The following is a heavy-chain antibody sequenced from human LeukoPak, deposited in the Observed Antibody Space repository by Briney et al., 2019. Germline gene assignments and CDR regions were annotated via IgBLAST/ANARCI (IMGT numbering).Heavy chain of an antibody. CDR2: INPNSGGT. CDR3: ARDAAHIVLMVYATSYYMDV. V-gene: IGHV1-2*02. CDR1: GYTFTGYY. J-gene: IGHJ6*03. D-gene: IGHD2-8*01. Sequence: GASVKVSCKASGYTFTGYYIHWVRQAPGQGLEWMGWINPNSGGTNYAQKFQGRVTMTRDTSISTAYMELSRLRSDDTAVYYCARDAAHIVLMVYATSYYMDVWGKGTAVTVSS.